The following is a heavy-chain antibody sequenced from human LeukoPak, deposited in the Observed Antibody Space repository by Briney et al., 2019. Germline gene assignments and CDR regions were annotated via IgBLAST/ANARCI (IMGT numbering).Heavy chain of an antibody. CDR1: GYTFTSYG. CDR2: INPNSGGT. V-gene: IGHV1-2*06. J-gene: IGHJ4*02. D-gene: IGHD3-22*01. CDR3: ATLNYYDSSGYYSDY. Sequence: ASVKVSCKASGYTFTSYGISWVRQAPGQGLEWMGRINPNSGGTNYAQKFQGRVTMTRDTSISTAYMELSRLRSDDTAVYYCATLNYYDSSGYYSDYWGQGTLVTVSS.